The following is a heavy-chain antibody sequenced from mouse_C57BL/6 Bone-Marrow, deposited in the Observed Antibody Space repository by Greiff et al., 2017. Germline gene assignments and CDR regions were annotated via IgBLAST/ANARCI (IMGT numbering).Heavy chain of an antibody. CDR3: ARSSYYGSSYGFAY. J-gene: IGHJ3*01. CDR2: IHPNSGST. CDR1: GYTFTSYW. V-gene: IGHV1-64*01. Sequence: QVQLQQPGAELVKPGASVKLSCKASGYTFTSYWMHWVKQRPGQGLEWIGMIHPNSGSTNYNEKFKSKATLTVDKSSSTAYMQRSSLTSEDSAVYYCARSSYYGSSYGFAYWGQGTLVTVSA. D-gene: IGHD1-1*01.